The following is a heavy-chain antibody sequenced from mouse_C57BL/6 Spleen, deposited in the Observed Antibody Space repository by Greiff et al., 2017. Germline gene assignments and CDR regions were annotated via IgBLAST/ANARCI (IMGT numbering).Heavy chain of an antibody. Sequence: VQLQQSGAELVRPGASVTLSCKASGYTFTDYEMHWVKQTPVHGLEWIGAIDPETGGTAYNQKFKGKAILTADKSSSTAYMELRSLTSEDSAVYYCTRDGSSYEVAMDYWGQGTSVTVSS. CDR2: IDPETGGT. CDR1: GYTFTDYE. J-gene: IGHJ4*01. CDR3: TRDGSSYEVAMDY. V-gene: IGHV1-15*01. D-gene: IGHD1-1*01.